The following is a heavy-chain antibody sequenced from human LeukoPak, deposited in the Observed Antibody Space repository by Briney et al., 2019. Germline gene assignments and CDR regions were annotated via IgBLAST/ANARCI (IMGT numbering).Heavy chain of an antibody. J-gene: IGHJ4*02. CDR1: GYSISSGYY. CDR3: ARVPQLWSPPLYYFDY. V-gene: IGHV4-38-2*02. CDR2: IYHSGNT. D-gene: IGHD5-18*01. Sequence: PSETLSLTCTVSGYSISSGYYWGWIRQPPGKGLEWIANIYHSGNTYYNPSLKSRVTISVDTSRNQFSLKLSSVTAADTAVYYCARVPQLWSPPLYYFDYWGQGTLVTVSS.